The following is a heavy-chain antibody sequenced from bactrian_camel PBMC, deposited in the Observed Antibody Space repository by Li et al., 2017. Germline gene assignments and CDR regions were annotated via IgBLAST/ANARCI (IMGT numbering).Heavy chain of an antibody. D-gene: IGHD5*01. CDR2: IYNDASRT. J-gene: IGHJ6*01. CDR3: VRDLRDMGWVDYGGALGY. CDR1: GFTFSSYW. Sequence: HVQLVESGGGSVQAGGSLKLSCAASGFTFSSYWMYWVRQAPRKGLEWVSNIYNDASRTYYADSVKGRFTISRDNAKSTVYLQMNSLKPEDTAVYYCVRDLRDMGWVDYGGALGYWGRGTQVTVS. V-gene: IGHV3S6*01.